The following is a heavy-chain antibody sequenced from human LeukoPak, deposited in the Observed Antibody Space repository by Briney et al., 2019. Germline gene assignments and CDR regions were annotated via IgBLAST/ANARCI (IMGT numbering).Heavy chain of an antibody. CDR1: GFTVSSNY. J-gene: IGHJ3*02. V-gene: IGHV3-66*04. D-gene: IGHD2-15*01. Sequence: GGSLRLSCAASGFTVSSNYMSWVRQAPGKGLEWVSVIYSGGSTYYADSVKGRFTISRDNSKNTLYLQMNGLRAEDTAVYYCARQVVAAIFDAFDIWGQGTMVTVSS. CDR3: ARQVVAAIFDAFDI. CDR2: IYSGGST.